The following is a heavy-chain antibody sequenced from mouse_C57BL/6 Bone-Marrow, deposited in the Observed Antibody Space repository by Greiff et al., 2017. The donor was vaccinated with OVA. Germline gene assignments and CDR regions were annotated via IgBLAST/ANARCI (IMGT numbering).Heavy chain of an antibody. D-gene: IGHD2-5*01. CDR3: ARDLPYSKRFAY. Sequence: EVKVEESGGGLVKPGGSLKLSCAASGFTFSSYAMSWVRQTPEKRLEWVATISDGGSYTYYPDNVKGRFTISRDNAKNNLYLQMSHLKSEDTAMYYCARDLPYSKRFAYWGQGTLVTVSA. CDR2: ISDGGSYT. J-gene: IGHJ3*01. CDR1: GFTFSSYA. V-gene: IGHV5-4*01.